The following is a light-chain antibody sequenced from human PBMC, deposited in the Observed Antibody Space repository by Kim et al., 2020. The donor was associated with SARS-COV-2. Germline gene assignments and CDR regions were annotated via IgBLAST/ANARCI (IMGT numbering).Light chain of an antibody. J-gene: IGLJ3*02. CDR1: SSDVGGYNY. CDR3: SSYTSSSTRV. Sequence: GQSITISCTGASSDVGGYNYVSWYQQHPGKAPKLMIYDVSNRPSGVSNRFSGSKSGNTASLTISGLQAEDEADYYCSSYTSSSTRVFGGGTKLTVL. V-gene: IGLV2-14*03. CDR2: DVS.